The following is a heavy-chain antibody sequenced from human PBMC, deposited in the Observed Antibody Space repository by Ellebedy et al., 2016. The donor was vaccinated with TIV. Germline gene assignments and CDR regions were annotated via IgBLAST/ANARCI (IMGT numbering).Heavy chain of an antibody. J-gene: IGHJ4*02. CDR2: INAGNGDT. V-gene: IGHV1-3*01. CDR3: VGGQLHYGDYYDF. D-gene: IGHD4-17*01. Sequence: ASVKVSCKASGYTFTNQAIHWVRQAPGQRLEWMGWINAGNGDTHYSQRFQGRVTITRDTSASTAYMELTSLRSEDTAVYYCVGGQLHYGDYYDFWGQGTLVTVSS. CDR1: GYTFTNQA.